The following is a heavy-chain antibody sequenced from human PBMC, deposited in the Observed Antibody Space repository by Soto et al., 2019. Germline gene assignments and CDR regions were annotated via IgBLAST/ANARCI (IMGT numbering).Heavy chain of an antibody. Sequence: QVQLVQSGAEMKKPGASVKLSCKTSGINYNTYAIHWVRQAPGQGLEWMGWINAGNGDTRYSKNFQGRVNLTRDTSASTVYMDLDSLKSEDTGVYYCAGAISGYVTWGQGTLVTVSS. D-gene: IGHD5-12*01. CDR2: INAGNGDT. CDR3: AGAISGYVT. CDR1: GINYNTYA. J-gene: IGHJ4*02. V-gene: IGHV1-3*01.